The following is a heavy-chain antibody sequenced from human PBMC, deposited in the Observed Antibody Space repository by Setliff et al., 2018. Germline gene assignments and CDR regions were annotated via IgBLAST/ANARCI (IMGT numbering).Heavy chain of an antibody. CDR3: ATARGSDILTGKGHYYYGMDV. CDR2: INPSGGST. V-gene: IGHV1-46*01. Sequence: GASVKVSCKASGYTFTSYYMHWVRQAPGQGLEWMGIINPSGGSTSYAQKFQGRVTMTRDTSTSTAYMELSSLRSEDTAVYYCATARGSDILTGKGHYYYGMDVWGQGTTVTVSS. J-gene: IGHJ6*02. CDR1: GYTFTSYY. D-gene: IGHD3-9*01.